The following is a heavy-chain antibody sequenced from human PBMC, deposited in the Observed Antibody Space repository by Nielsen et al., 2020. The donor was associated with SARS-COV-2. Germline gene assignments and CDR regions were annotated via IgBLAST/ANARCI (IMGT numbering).Heavy chain of an antibody. CDR3: ARVAGTPPVSYSYFDL. Sequence: GESLKISCAASGFTFSGYAMSWVRQAPGKGLEWVAQMSGSSSYIHYADSVKGRYTISKDSAKNSLYLQMNSLRAEDTAVYYCARVAGTPPVSYSYFDLWGRGTLVTVSS. CDR2: MSGSSSYI. CDR1: GFTFSGYA. V-gene: IGHV3-21*05. D-gene: IGHD6-19*01. J-gene: IGHJ2*01.